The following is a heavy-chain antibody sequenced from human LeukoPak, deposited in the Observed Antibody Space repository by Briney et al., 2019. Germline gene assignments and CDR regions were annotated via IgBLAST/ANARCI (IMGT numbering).Heavy chain of an antibody. CDR2: ISYDGSNK. D-gene: IGHD6-13*01. V-gene: IGHV3-30-3*01. CDR3: ARDRLQQLVNYYYGMDV. Sequence: GGSLRLSCAASGFTFSSYAMYWVRQAPGKGLEWVAVISYDGSNKYYADSVKGRLTISRDNSKNTLYLQMNSLRAEDTAVYYCARDRLQQLVNYYYGMDVWGQGTTVTVSS. CDR1: GFTFSSYA. J-gene: IGHJ6*02.